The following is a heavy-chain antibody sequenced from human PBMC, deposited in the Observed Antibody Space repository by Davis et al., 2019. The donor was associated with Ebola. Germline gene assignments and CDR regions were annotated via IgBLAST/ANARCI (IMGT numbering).Heavy chain of an antibody. CDR1: GYTFTNQL. Sequence: ASVKVSCKASGYTFTNQLISWVRQAPGQGLEWMGWISAYTANTNYVDNLQGRVTMTTDTSTGTAYMELTSLKSDDTAVYYCARMTPIGSGSLFDNWGQGTLVTVSS. J-gene: IGHJ4*02. V-gene: IGHV1-18*01. CDR3: ARMTPIGSGSLFDN. D-gene: IGHD1-26*01. CDR2: ISAYTANT.